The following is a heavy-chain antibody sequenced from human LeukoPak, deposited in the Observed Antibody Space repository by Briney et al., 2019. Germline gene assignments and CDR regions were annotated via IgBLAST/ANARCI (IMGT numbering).Heavy chain of an antibody. CDR3: AKVGTPLGYYYMDV. V-gene: IGHV3-30*18. J-gene: IGHJ6*03. D-gene: IGHD1-1*01. Sequence: GRSLRLTCAASGFTFSSYGMHWVRQAPGKGLEWVAVISYDGSNKYYADSVKGRFTISRDNSKNTLYLQMNSLRAEDTAVYYCAKVGTPLGYYYMDVWGKGTTVTVSS. CDR1: GFTFSSYG. CDR2: ISYDGSNK.